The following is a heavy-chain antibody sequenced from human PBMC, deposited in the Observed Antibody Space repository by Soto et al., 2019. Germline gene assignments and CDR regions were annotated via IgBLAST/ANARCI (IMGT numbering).Heavy chain of an antibody. CDR2: IIPIFGTA. D-gene: IGHD6-19*01. CDR1: GGTFSSYA. CDR3: ATVLRGVADWRGDAFDI. J-gene: IGHJ3*02. V-gene: IGHV1-69*06. Sequence: QVQLVQSGAEVKKPGSSVKVSCKASGGTFSSYAISWVRQAPGQGLEWMGGIIPIFGTANYAQKFQGRVTITADKSTSTAYMELSSLRSEDTAVYYCATVLRGVADWRGDAFDIWGQGTMVTVSS.